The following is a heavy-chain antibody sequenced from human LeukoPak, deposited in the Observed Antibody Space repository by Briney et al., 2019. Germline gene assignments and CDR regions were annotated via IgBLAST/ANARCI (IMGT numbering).Heavy chain of an antibody. D-gene: IGHD5-18*01. CDR1: GFTVSNNY. Sequence: LGGSLRLSCTASGFTVSNNYMTWVRQAPGKGLEWVSVIFNGGSPYYADSVKGRFTISRDTVKNALYLQMNSLRVEDTAVYYCAGWIKPFEYRGQGTLVTVSS. CDR2: IFNGGSP. J-gene: IGHJ4*02. V-gene: IGHV3-66*01. CDR3: AGWIKPFEY.